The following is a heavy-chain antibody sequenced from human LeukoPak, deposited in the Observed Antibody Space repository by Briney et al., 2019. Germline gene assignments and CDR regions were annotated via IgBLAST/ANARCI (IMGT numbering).Heavy chain of an antibody. Sequence: PSQTLSLTCTVSGGSISSGGYYWSWIRQHPGKGLEWIGYIYYSGSTYYNPSLKSRVTISVDTSKNQFSLKLSSVTAADTAVYYCARDPGGYSGYDVSWIDPWGQGTLVTVSS. CDR3: ARDPGGYSGYDVSWIDP. D-gene: IGHD5-12*01. J-gene: IGHJ5*02. V-gene: IGHV4-31*03. CDR2: IYYSGST. CDR1: GGSISSGGYY.